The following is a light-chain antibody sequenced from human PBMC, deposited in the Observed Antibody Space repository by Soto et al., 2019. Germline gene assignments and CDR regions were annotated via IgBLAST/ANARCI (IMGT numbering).Light chain of an antibody. Sequence: EIVLTQSPGTLSLSPGERATLSCRASQSVRSTYLAWYQQKHGQAPRLLNYGASSRTTGIPDRFSGSGSGPDFTLTISRLEPGDFAVYYCQQYGNSPLTFGGGPKVEIK. CDR3: QQYGNSPLT. CDR1: QSVRSTY. CDR2: GAS. J-gene: IGKJ4*01. V-gene: IGKV3-20*01.